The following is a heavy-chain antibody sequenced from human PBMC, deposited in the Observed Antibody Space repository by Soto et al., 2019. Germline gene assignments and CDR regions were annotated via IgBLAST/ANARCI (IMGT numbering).Heavy chain of an antibody. D-gene: IGHD4-17*01. J-gene: IGHJ4*02. Sequence: QVQLQESGPGLVKPSETLSLTCTVSGGSVSSDTHYWSWMRQPPGKGLEWIGYIYSSGTTNYNPSLKSRVTISIDTSKNQFSLNLRSVTAADTAVYDCARGPTVTTDYWGQGTLVTVSS. CDR2: IYSSGTT. CDR1: GGSVSSDTHY. CDR3: ARGPTVTTDY. V-gene: IGHV4-61*01.